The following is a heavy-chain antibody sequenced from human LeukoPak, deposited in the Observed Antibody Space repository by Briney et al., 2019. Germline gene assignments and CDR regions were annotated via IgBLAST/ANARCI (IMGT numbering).Heavy chain of an antibody. V-gene: IGHV3-23*01. CDR1: VFTFSSYA. Sequence: SGGSLRLSCAASVFTFSSYAMSWVRQAPGKGLEWVSAISGSGGSTYYADSVKGRSTISRDNSKNTLYLQMNSLRAEDTAVYYCAKELWFGESHIDNAFDIWGQGTMVTVSS. CDR2: ISGSGGST. CDR3: AKELWFGESHIDNAFDI. J-gene: IGHJ3*02. D-gene: IGHD3-10*01.